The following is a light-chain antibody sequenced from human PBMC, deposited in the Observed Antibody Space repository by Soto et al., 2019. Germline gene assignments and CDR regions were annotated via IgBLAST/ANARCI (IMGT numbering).Light chain of an antibody. CDR2: DAS. V-gene: IGKV3-11*01. Sequence: EIVLTQSPATLSLSPGERATLSCRASQSVSSYLAWCQQKPGQAPRLLIYDASNRATGIPARFSGSGSGTDFTLTISSLEPEDFAVYYCQQRSPITFGQGTRLEIK. CDR1: QSVSSY. J-gene: IGKJ5*01. CDR3: QQRSPIT.